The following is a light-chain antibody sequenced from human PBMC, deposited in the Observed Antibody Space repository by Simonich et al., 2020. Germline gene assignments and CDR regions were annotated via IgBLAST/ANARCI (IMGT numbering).Light chain of an antibody. CDR3: QQYYSTPWT. V-gene: IGKV4-1*01. CDR2: LAY. Sequence: DIVMTQSPDSLAVSLGERATINCKSSQSVLYSSNNKNYLAWYQQKPGQTPKLLIYLAYTRESGVPYRFSGSGSGTDFTLTISSLQAEDVSVYYCQQYYSTPWTFGQGTKVEIK. CDR1: QSVLYSSNNKNY. J-gene: IGKJ1*01.